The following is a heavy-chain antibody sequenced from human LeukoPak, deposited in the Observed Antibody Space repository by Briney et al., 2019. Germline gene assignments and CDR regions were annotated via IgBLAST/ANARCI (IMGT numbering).Heavy chain of an antibody. CDR2: IKGNGATT. J-gene: IGHJ6*03. CDR1: GFTFSSYE. D-gene: IGHD5-24*01. V-gene: IGHV3-48*03. Sequence: QSGGSLRLSCAASGFTFSSYEMNWVRQAPGKGLEWVSHIKGNGATTYYADSVRGRFTISRDNAKNSLFLQMNSLRVDDTATYYCARAGEMRYMDVWGKGTAVAVSS. CDR3: ARAGEMRYMDV.